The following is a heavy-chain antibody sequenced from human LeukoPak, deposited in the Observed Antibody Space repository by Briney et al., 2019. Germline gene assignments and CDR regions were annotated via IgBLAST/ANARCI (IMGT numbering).Heavy chain of an antibody. CDR1: GFTFSSYG. CDR3: AKDATMVRGVADFIDY. Sequence: GGSLRLSCAASGFTFSSYGMHWVRQAPGKGLEWVAFLRYDGSNKYYADSVKGRFTISRDNSKNTLYLQMNSLRAEDTAVYYCAKDATMVRGVADFIDYWGQGTLVTVSS. V-gene: IGHV3-30*02. J-gene: IGHJ4*02. D-gene: IGHD3-10*01. CDR2: LRYDGSNK.